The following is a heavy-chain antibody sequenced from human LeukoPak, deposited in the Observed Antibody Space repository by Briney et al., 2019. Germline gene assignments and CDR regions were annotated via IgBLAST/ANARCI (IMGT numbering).Heavy chain of an antibody. CDR1: GYSFTSYW. J-gene: IGHJ3*02. D-gene: IGHD3-22*01. CDR3: ARQPIMYYYDSSGPADI. Sequence: GESLKISCKGSGYSFTSYWIGWVRQMPGKGLEWMGIIYPGDSDTRYSPSFRGQVTISADKSISTAYLQWSSLKASDTAMYYCARQPIMYYYDSSGPADIWGQGTMVTVSS. CDR2: IYPGDSDT. V-gene: IGHV5-51*01.